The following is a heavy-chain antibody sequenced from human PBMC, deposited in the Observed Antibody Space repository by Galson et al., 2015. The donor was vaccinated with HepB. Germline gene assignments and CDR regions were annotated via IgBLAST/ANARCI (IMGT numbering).Heavy chain of an antibody. CDR2: ISSSSSTI. J-gene: IGHJ4*02. CDR1: GFIFSSFS. V-gene: IGHV3-48*02. D-gene: IGHD3-22*01. Sequence: SLRLSCAASGFIFSSFSMNWVRQAPGKGLEWVSYISSSSSTIYYADSVKGRFTISRDNAKNSLYLQMNSLRDEDTAVYYCARELRSSGYYWDWGQGTLVTVSS. CDR3: ARELRSSGYYWD.